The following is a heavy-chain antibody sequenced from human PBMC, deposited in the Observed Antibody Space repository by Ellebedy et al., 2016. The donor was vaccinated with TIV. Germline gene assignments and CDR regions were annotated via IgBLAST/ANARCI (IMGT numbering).Heavy chain of an antibody. CDR3: TSWGDYCGNRHLDY. J-gene: IGHJ4*02. V-gene: IGHV4-39*07. CDR2: IYYSGST. Sequence: GSLRLSXTVSGGSISRSSYYWGWIRQPQGKGREWIASIYYSGSTYYNPSLKSRVHISVDTSQNQFSLELSSVTAADTAVYYCTSWGDYCGNRHLDYWGQGTPVTVAS. CDR1: GGSISRSSYY. D-gene: IGHD4-23*01.